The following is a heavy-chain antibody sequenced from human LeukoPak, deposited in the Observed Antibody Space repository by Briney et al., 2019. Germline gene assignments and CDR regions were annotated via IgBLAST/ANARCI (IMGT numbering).Heavy chain of an antibody. Sequence: GASVKVSCKASGYTFTGYYIHWVRQAPGQGLEWMGWINPNSGGTNYAQKFQGRVTMTRDTSISTAYMELSRLRSDDTAVYYCAREGCSSTSCYIHYYMDVWGKGTTVTVSS. CDR2: INPNSGGT. V-gene: IGHV1-2*02. CDR3: AREGCSSTSCYIHYYMDV. CDR1: GYTFTGYY. D-gene: IGHD2-2*02. J-gene: IGHJ6*03.